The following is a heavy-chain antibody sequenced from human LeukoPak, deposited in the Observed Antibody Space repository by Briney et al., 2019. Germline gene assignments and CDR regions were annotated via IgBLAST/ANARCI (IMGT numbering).Heavy chain of an antibody. Sequence: QSGGSLRLSCVASGFTFSGFEMSWVRQAPGEGLEWVSFMRTSASSIYYADSVRGLLNISRDNDKHPLYLQMNSLRAEDTAVYYCARDSRHCSGCSCDGGFDSWGQGNLVTVSS. CDR2: MRTSASSI. CDR3: ARDSRHCSGCSCDGGFDS. V-gene: IGHV3-48*03. CDR1: GFTFSGFE. D-gene: IGHD2-15*01. J-gene: IGHJ4*02.